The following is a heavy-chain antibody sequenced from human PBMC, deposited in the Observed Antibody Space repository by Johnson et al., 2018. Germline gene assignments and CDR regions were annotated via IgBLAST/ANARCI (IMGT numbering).Heavy chain of an antibody. Sequence: QVQLVESGGGVVQPGRSLRLSCAASGFTFRYYGMHWVRQAPGKGLEWLAAVSYDGDNQSYADSVKAGFTISRDNSKNTLYLQMNSLRAEETAVYYCAKAGTSIVRDAEYFQHWGQGALGTVSA. D-gene: IGHD4-17*01. J-gene: IGHJ1*01. CDR1: GFTFRYYG. V-gene: IGHV3-30*18. CDR2: VSYDGDNQ. CDR3: AKAGTSIVRDAEYFQH.